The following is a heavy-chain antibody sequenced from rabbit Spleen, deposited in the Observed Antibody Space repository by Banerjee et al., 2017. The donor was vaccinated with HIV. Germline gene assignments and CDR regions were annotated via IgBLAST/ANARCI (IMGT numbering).Heavy chain of an antibody. V-gene: IGHV1S40*01. CDR2: IYIGSGIT. Sequence: QSLEESGGDLVKPGASLTLTCTASGFSFSSNVYMCWVRQAPGKGLEWIACIYIGSGITYYASWAKGRFTISKSSSSTVTLQMTSLTAADTATYFCARDMDDVIGWNFGWWGPGTLVTVS. D-gene: IGHD4-1*01. J-gene: IGHJ4*01. CDR1: GFSFSSNVY. CDR3: ARDMDDVIGWNFGW.